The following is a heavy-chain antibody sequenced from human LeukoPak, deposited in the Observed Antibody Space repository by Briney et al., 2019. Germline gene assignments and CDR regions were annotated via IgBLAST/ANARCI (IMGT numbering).Heavy chain of an antibody. J-gene: IGHJ4*02. Sequence: KPSETLSLTCTVSGGSISNSSSYWGWIRQPPGKGLEWIGTIYYGGNTYYNPSLKSRVTISVGTSKNQFSLKLSSVTAADTAVYYCATTTVVTSGFDYWGQGTLVTVSS. CDR3: ATTTVVTSGFDY. D-gene: IGHD4-23*01. V-gene: IGHV4-39*01. CDR1: GGSISNSSSY. CDR2: IYYGGNT.